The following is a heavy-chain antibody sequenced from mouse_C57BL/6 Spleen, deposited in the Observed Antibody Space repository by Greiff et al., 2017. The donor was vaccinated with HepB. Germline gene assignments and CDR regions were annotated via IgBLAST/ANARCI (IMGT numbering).Heavy chain of an antibody. CDR2: INPYNGGT. J-gene: IGHJ3*01. CDR3: ARRGNSAWFAY. D-gene: IGHD2-1*01. V-gene: IGHV1-19*01. Sequence: EVQLQQSGPVLVKPGASVKMSCKASGYTFTDYHMNWVKQSHGKSLEWIGVINPYNGGTSYNQKFKGKATLTVDKSSSTAYMELNSLTSEDSAVYYCARRGNSAWFAYWGQGTLVTVSA. CDR1: GYTFTDYH.